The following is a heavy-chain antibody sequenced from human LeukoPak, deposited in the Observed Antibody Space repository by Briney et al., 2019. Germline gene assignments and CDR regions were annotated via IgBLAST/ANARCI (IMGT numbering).Heavy chain of an antibody. D-gene: IGHD2-2*02. J-gene: IGHJ4*02. V-gene: IGHV3-23*01. CDR3: AKDQLGYCSSTSCDTFDY. CDR2: ISGDGGIT. Sequence: GGSLRLSCAASEFTFSTYAMSWVRQAPGKGLEWVSGISGDGGITYYAGSVRGRFTISRDNSKNTLYLQMNSLRAEDTAVYYCAKDQLGYCSSTSCDTFDYWGQGTLVTVSS. CDR1: EFTFSTYA.